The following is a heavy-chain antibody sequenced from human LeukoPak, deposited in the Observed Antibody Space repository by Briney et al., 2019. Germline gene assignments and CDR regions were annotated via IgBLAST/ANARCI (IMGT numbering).Heavy chain of an antibody. CDR1: GFTFGSYA. Sequence: GGSLRLSCAASGFTFGSYAMSWVRQAPGKGLEWVSAISGSGGSTYYADSVKGRFTISRDNSKNTLYLQMNSLRAEDTAVYYCAKDSPSSSWYYYYYGMDVWGQGTTVTVSS. CDR3: AKDSPSSSWYYYYYGMDV. CDR2: ISGSGGST. J-gene: IGHJ6*02. D-gene: IGHD6-13*01. V-gene: IGHV3-23*01.